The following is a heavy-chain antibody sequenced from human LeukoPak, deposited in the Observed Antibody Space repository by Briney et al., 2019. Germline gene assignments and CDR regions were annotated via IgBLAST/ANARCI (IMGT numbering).Heavy chain of an antibody. Sequence: SGGSLRLSCAASGFTFSSYEMNWVRQAPGKGLEWVSYISSSGSTIYYADSVKGRFTISRDNAKNSLYLQMNSLRAEDTAVYYCARDRNNWNDRTELDYWGQGTLVTVSS. D-gene: IGHD1-20*01. CDR3: ARDRNNWNDRTELDY. V-gene: IGHV3-48*03. J-gene: IGHJ4*02. CDR2: ISSSGSTI. CDR1: GFTFSSYE.